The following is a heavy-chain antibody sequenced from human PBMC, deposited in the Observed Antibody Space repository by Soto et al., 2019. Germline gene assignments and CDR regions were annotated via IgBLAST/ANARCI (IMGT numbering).Heavy chain of an antibody. V-gene: IGHV3-23*01. CDR1: GFTFSSYA. CDR3: AKDRGSGWPKGVDY. Sequence: EVQLLESGGGLVQPGGSLRLSCAASGFTFSSYAMSWVRQAPGKGLEWVSAISGSGGSTYYADSVKGRFTISRDNSKNTLHLQMNSLRAEATAVYYWAKDRGSGWPKGVDYWGQGTLVTVSS. D-gene: IGHD6-25*01. CDR2: ISGSGGST. J-gene: IGHJ4*02.